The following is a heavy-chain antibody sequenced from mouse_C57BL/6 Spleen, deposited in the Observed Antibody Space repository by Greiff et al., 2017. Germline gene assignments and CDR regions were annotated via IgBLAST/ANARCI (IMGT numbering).Heavy chain of an antibody. V-gene: IGHV1-69*01. CDR1: GYTFTSYW. J-gene: IGHJ4*01. CDR3: ARREITTVVADYYAMDY. CDR2: LDPSDSYT. Sequence: QVQLKQPGAELVMPGASVKLSCKASGYTFTSYWMHWVKQRPGQGLEWIGELDPSDSYTNYNQKFKGKSTLTVDKSSSTAYMQLSSLTSEDSAVYYCARREITTVVADYYAMDYWGQGTSVTVSS. D-gene: IGHD1-1*01.